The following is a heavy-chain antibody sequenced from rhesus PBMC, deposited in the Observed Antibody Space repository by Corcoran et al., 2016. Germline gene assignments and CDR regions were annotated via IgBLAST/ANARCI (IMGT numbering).Heavy chain of an antibody. CDR1: GGSISSNY. Sequence: QVQLQESGPGLVKPSETLSLTCAVSGGSISSNYWSWIRQPPGKGLEWIGRFSGRGGTNDYTPALKSRVTSSTDTSKTQFSMKRSAVTAADTAVYYCARSTSGGWDRFDVWGPGVLVTVSS. CDR2: FSGRGGTN. D-gene: IGHD6-37*01. V-gene: IGHV4-173*01. J-gene: IGHJ5-1*01. CDR3: ARSTSGGWDRFDV.